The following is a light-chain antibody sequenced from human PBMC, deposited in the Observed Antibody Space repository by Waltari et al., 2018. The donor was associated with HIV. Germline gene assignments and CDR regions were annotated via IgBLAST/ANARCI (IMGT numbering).Light chain of an antibody. Sequence: LTQSPSFLSASVGDRVTTTCRASQGISSYLAWYQQRPGQPPRLLIEGASSRATGIPDRFGGSGSGTDFTLTISRLEPEDFAVYYCQQYGGLPYTFGQGTKLEI. CDR2: GAS. J-gene: IGKJ2*01. V-gene: IGKV3-20*01. CDR3: QQYGGLPYT. CDR1: QGISSY.